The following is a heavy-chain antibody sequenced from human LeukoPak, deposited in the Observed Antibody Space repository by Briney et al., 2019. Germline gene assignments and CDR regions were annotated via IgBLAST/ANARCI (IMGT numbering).Heavy chain of an antibody. Sequence: INPNRGGTNYAQKFQGRVTMTRDTSISTAYMELSRLRSDDTAVYYCARDPDLRYSSSAPDYWGQGTLVTVSS. J-gene: IGHJ4*02. D-gene: IGHD6-6*01. CDR2: INPNRGGT. CDR3: ARDPDLRYSSSAPDY. V-gene: IGHV1-2*02.